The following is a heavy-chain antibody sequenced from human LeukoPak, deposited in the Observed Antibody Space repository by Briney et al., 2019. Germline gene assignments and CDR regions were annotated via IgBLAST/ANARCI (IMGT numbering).Heavy chain of an antibody. CDR1: GNTLTELS. V-gene: IGHV1-24*01. CDR2: FDPGEGRV. Sequence: ASVKVSCEVSGNTLTELSMHWVRQAPGKGLEYMGGFDPGEGRVIYVQKFQGRVTMTEDTSTDTAYLELSSLRSEDTAVYYCATGDEWQLLDYWGQGTLVTVSS. D-gene: IGHD1-26*01. CDR3: ATGDEWQLLDY. J-gene: IGHJ4*02.